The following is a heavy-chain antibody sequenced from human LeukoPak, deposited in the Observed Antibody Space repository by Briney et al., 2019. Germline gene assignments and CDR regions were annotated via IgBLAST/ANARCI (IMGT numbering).Heavy chain of an antibody. J-gene: IGHJ4*02. CDR2: INHSGST. Sequence: SEALSLTCAVYGGSFSGYYWSWIRQPPGKGLEWIGEINHSGSTNYNPSLKSRVTISVDTSKNQFSLKLSSVTAADTAVYYCARGLDYWGQGTLVTVSS. V-gene: IGHV4-34*01. CDR3: ARGLDY. CDR1: GGSFSGYY.